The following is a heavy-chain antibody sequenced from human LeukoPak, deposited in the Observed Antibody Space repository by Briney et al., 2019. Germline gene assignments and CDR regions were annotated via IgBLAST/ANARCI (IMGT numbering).Heavy chain of an antibody. J-gene: IGHJ2*01. CDR2: IYYIGNT. Sequence: PSQTLSLTCTISGGSISSGDYYWSWIRQPPGKGLEWIGYIYYIGNTFYNPSLKSRVTISVDTSKNQFSLKLSSVTAADTAVYYCASAYCGGDCTPYWYFDLWGRGTLVTVSS. CDR3: ASAYCGGDCTPYWYFDL. CDR1: GGSISSGDYY. V-gene: IGHV4-30-4*01. D-gene: IGHD2-21*02.